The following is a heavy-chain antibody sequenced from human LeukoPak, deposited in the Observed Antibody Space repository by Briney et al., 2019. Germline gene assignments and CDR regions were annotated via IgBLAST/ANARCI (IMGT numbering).Heavy chain of an antibody. CDR2: INPSGGST. Sequence: ASVKVSCKASGYTFTSYYMHWVRQAPGQGLEWMGIINPSGGSTNYAQKFQGRVTMTRDTSTSTVYMELSSLRSEDTAVYYCARDPCPRGEYYDILTGSNWFDPWGQGTLVTVSS. CDR3: ARDPCPRGEYYDILTGSNWFDP. V-gene: IGHV1-46*01. CDR1: GYTFTSYY. J-gene: IGHJ5*02. D-gene: IGHD3-9*01.